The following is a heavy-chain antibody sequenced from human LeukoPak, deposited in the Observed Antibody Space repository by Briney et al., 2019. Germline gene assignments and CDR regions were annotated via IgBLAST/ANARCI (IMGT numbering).Heavy chain of an antibody. CDR2: IDGRSTAI. CDR1: EFAFGNFY. CDR3: ARDYRPYYFDY. Sequence: PGGSLRLSCTASEFAFGNFYMSWIRQAPGKGLEWVAYIDGRSTAILYADSVRGRLTISRDNSKNSLYLEMNSLTAEDTAVYHCARDYRPYYFDYWGQGALVTVSS. J-gene: IGHJ4*02. V-gene: IGHV3-11*01. D-gene: IGHD3-16*02.